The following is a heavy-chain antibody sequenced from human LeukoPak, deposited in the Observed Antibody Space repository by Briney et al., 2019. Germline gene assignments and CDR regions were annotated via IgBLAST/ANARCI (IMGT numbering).Heavy chain of an antibody. CDR1: GYSISSGYY. V-gene: IGHV4-38-2*02. CDR3: ARDRSVYGGNPDY. CDR2: IYHSGST. Sequence: PSETLSLTCTVSGYSISSGYYWGWIRQPPGKGLEWIGSIYHSGSTYYNPSLKSRVTISVDTSKNQFSLKLSSVTAADTAVYYSARDRSVYGGNPDYWGQGTLVTVSS. D-gene: IGHD4-23*01. J-gene: IGHJ4*02.